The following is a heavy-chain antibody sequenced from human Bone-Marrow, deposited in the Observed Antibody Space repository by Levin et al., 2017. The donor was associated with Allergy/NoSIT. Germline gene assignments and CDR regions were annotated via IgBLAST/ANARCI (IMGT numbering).Heavy chain of an antibody. D-gene: IGHD6-13*01. CDR3: VKKGRIAAGDWYFDY. CDR2: INNNGGDT. V-gene: IGHV3-64D*06. CDR1: GFTFSIYA. J-gene: IGHJ4*02. Sequence: PGGSLRLSCSASGFTFSIYAMHWVRQAPGKGLEYVSAINNNGGDTYYADSVKGRFTISRDNSKNTLYLQMSSLRPEDTAVYYCVKKGRIAAGDWYFDYWGQGTLVSVSS.